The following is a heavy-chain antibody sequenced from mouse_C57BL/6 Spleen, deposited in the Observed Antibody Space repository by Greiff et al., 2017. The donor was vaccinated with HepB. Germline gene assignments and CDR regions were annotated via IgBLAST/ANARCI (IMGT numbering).Heavy chain of an antibody. Sequence: DVMLVESGGGLVKPGGSLKLSCAASGFTFSSYAMSWVRQTPEKRLEWVATISDGGSYTYYPDNVKGRFTISRDNAKNNLYLQMSHLKSEDTAMYYCARAPITTVGAFDYWGQGTTLTVSS. V-gene: IGHV5-4*03. D-gene: IGHD1-1*01. J-gene: IGHJ2*01. CDR1: GFTFSSYA. CDR2: ISDGGSYT. CDR3: ARAPITTVGAFDY.